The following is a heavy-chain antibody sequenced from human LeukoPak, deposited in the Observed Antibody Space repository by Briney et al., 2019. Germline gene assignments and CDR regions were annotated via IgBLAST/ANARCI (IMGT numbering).Heavy chain of an antibody. D-gene: IGHD1-7*01. CDR3: ARPGITGTTFPFDY. V-gene: IGHV4-59*08. CDR1: GGSISSYY. CDR2: IYYTGST. J-gene: IGHJ4*02. Sequence: SETLSLTCTVSGGSISSYYWRWIRQPPGKGLEWIGFIYYTGSTNYNPSLKSRVTISVDTSKNQFSLKLRSVTAADTAVYYCARPGITGTTFPFDYWGQGTLVTVSS.